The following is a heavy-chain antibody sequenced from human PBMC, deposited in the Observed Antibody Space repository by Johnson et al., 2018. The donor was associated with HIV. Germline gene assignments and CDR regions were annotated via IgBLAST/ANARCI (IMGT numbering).Heavy chain of an antibody. CDR2: ISYDGSNK. V-gene: IGHV3-30-3*01. D-gene: IGHD2-2*01. CDR3: ARDGGIGSTREDAFDI. Sequence: QVQLVESGGGVVQPGRSLRLSCAASGFTFSSYAMHWVRQAPGKGLEWVAVISYDGSNKYYADSVQGRFTISRDTAKNTLYLQMNSLRAEDTAVYYCARDGGIGSTREDAFDIWGQGTMVIVSS. J-gene: IGHJ3*02. CDR1: GFTFSSYA.